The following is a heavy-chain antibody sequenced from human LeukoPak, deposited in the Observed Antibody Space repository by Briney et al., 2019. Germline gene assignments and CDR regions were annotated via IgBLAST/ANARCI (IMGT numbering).Heavy chain of an antibody. V-gene: IGHV4-38-2*02. J-gene: IGHJ4*02. D-gene: IGHD6-19*01. Sequence: SETLSLTCTVSGYSISSGYYWGWIRQPPGKGLEWIGSMFHSGTTYYNPSLKSRVTISVDTSKNQFSLNLSSVTAADTAVYYCARVSYSSAWFFDYWGQGTLVTVSS. CDR2: MFHSGTT. CDR3: ARVSYSSAWFFDY. CDR1: GYSISSGYY.